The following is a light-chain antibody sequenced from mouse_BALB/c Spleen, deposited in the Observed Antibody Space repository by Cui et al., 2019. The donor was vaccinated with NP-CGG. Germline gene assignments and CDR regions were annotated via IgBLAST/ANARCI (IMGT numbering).Light chain of an antibody. CDR3: ALWYSNHWV. Sequence: QAVVTQESALTTSPGETVTLTCRSSTGAVTTSNYADWVQEKPDHLLTSLIGGTKNRAPGVPARFSGSLIGDKAALTITGAQTEDEAIYFCALWYSNHWVFGGGTKLTVL. J-gene: IGLJ1*01. CDR2: GTK. CDR1: TGAVTTSNY. V-gene: IGLV1*01.